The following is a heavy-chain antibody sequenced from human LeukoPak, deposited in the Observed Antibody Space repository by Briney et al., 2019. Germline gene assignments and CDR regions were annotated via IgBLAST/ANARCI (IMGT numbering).Heavy chain of an antibody. D-gene: IGHD6-6*01. J-gene: IGHJ1*01. Sequence: SETLSFTCTVSGGSISTYYWNWIRQPPGKGLEWIGYIYHSGSTNYDPSLQSRVTISVDTSKNQFSLNLNSVTAADTAVYYCARGGAARLHFQNWGQGTLVTVSS. CDR2: IYHSGST. CDR1: GGSISTYY. V-gene: IGHV4-59*01. CDR3: ARGGAARLHFQN.